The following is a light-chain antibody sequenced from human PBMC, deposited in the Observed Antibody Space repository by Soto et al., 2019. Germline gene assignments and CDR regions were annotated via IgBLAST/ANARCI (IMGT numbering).Light chain of an antibody. CDR1: QSINTW. CDR2: DGS. J-gene: IGKJ1*01. V-gene: IGKV1-5*03. CDR3: QQYKTYSRT. Sequence: DIQMTQSPSTLSASVGDRIIITCRASQSINTWLAWYQQKPGEAPKLLIYDGSTLERGVPSRFSGSRSGTEFTLTISTLQPDDFATFYFQQYKTYSRTFGQGTKVEVK.